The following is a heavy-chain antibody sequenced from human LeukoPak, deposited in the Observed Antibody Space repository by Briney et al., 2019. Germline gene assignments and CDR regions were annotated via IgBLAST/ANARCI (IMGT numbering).Heavy chain of an antibody. CDR2: INHNGNVN. V-gene: IGHV3-7*03. J-gene: IGHJ4*02. CDR3: TTSDCEY. Sequence: GGSLRLSCAASGFTFSSYWMNWARQAPGKGLEWVASINHNGNVNYYVDSVKGRFTVSRDNAKTSLYLQMNSLRAEDTAIYYCTTSDCEYWGQGTLATVSS. CDR1: GFTFSSYW.